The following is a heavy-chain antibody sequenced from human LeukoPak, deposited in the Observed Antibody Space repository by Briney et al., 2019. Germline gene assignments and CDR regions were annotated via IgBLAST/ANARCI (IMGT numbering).Heavy chain of an antibody. CDR2: IWYDGSNK. D-gene: IGHD3-10*01. Sequence: GGSLRLSCAASGFTFSSYGMHWVRQAPGKGLEWVAVIWYDGSNKYYADSVKGRFTISRDNSKNTLYLQMNSLRAEDTAAYYCARSGVLLWFGELSPPDYWGQGTLVTVSS. J-gene: IGHJ4*02. CDR3: ARSGVLLWFGELSPPDY. V-gene: IGHV3-33*01. CDR1: GFTFSSYG.